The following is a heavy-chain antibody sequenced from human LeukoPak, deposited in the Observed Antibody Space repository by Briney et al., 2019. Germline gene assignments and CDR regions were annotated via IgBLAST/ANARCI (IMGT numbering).Heavy chain of an antibody. CDR2: ISYNGVNK. CDR3: ARAEDGTNILDY. D-gene: IGHD5-24*01. J-gene: IGHJ4*02. CDR1: GFTFSDYA. V-gene: IGHV3-30-3*01. Sequence: PGGSLRLSCAASGFTFSDYAMHWVRQAPGKGLEWVTLISYNGVNKYYADSVKGRFTISRDNSKNTLYLQMDSLRAEDTAVYYCARAEDGTNILDYWGQGTLVTVSS.